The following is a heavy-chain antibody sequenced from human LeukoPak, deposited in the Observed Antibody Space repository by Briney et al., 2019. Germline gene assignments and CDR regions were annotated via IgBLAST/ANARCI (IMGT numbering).Heavy chain of an antibody. CDR3: AKRDLGDCSGGSCYGFDY. J-gene: IGHJ4*02. V-gene: IGHV3-23*01. CDR2: IGGSGGST. Sequence: PGGSLRLSXAASGFTFSSYAMSWVRQAPGKGLEWVSAIGGSGGSTYYADSVKGRFTISRDNSKNTLYLQMNSLRAEDTAVYYCAKRDLGDCSGGSCYGFDYWGQGTLVTVSS. D-gene: IGHD2-15*01. CDR1: GFTFSSYA.